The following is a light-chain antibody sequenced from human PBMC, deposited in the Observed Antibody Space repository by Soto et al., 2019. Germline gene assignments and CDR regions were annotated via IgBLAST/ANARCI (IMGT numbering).Light chain of an antibody. CDR2: YAS. CDR3: QQSDNWPPT. CDR1: QSVGTK. V-gene: IGKV3-15*01. J-gene: IGKJ1*01. Sequence: EIIMTQSPATLSLSPGERATLSCRASQSVGTKLVWYQHKPGQPPRLLISYASARATGIPARFSGSESGTEFTLTIASLQSEDFAVYFCQQSDNWPPTFGQGNKVEI.